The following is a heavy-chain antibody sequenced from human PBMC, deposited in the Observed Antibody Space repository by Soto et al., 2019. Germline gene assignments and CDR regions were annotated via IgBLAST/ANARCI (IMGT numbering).Heavy chain of an antibody. D-gene: IGHD6-19*01. J-gene: IGHJ4*02. Sequence: EVQLVESAGGLVQPGGSLRLSCAASGFTFTSYAMHWVSQAPGKGLEYVSAISSNGGSTYYANSVKGRFTISRDNSKNTLYLQMGSLRAEDMAVYYCARQWLDSYYFDYWGQGTLVTVSS. CDR1: GFTFTSYA. V-gene: IGHV3-64*01. CDR2: ISSNGGST. CDR3: ARQWLDSYYFDY.